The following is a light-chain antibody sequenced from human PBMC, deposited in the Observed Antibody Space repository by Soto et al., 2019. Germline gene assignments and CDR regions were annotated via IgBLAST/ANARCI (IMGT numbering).Light chain of an antibody. CDR1: QSISSW. V-gene: IGKV1-5*03. Sequence: DIQMTQSPSTLSASVGDRVTITCRASQSISSWLAWYQHKPGKAPNLLIYKASSLESGVPSRFSGSGSGTEFTLTVSSLQPDDLATYYCQQYDSYHLTFGGGTKVDIK. CDR3: QQYDSYHLT. J-gene: IGKJ4*01. CDR2: KAS.